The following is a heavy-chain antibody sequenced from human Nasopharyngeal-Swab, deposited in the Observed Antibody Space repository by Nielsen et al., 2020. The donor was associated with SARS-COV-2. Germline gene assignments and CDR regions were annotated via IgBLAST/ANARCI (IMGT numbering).Heavy chain of an antibody. CDR1: GFTFSSYV. D-gene: IGHD2-15*01. V-gene: IGHV3-23*01. Sequence: GEALKIFCAAPGFTFSSYVMSWVRQAPGKGLEWVSAISGSGGSTYYADSVKGRFTISRENSKNTLYLQMNSLRPDDTPVHYCAKKDIVVVVATTVFDYWGQGTLVTVSS. CDR2: ISGSGGST. J-gene: IGHJ4*02. CDR3: AKKDIVVVVATTVFDY.